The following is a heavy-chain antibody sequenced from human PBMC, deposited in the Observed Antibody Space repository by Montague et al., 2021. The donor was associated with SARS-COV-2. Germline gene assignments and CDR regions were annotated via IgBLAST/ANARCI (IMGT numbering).Heavy chain of an antibody. D-gene: IGHD2-15*01. CDR2: IYYSGNT. CDR3: ARHGVGCEFGGHIWCTDAFDI. Sequence: SETLSLTCAVSSGSINYYYLSWIRQSPGKGLEWIGYIYYSGNTNYSPSLQSRVTISVDSSKTQFSLRLTSVTAADTAVYYCARHGVGCEFGGHIWCTDAFDIWGQGTVVTVSA. J-gene: IGHJ3*02. CDR1: SGSINYYY. V-gene: IGHV4-59*08.